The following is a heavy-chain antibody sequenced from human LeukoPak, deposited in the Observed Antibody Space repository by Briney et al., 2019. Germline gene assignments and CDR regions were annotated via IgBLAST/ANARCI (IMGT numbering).Heavy chain of an antibody. V-gene: IGHV3-11*01. Sequence: GGSLRLSCAASGFTFSDYYMSWIRQAPGKGLEWVSYISSSGSTIYYADSVKGRFTISRDNAKNSLYLQMNSLRAEDTAVYYCASRRSHYYDSSGYEYFDYWGQGTLVTVSS. J-gene: IGHJ4*02. CDR3: ASRRSHYYDSSGYEYFDY. D-gene: IGHD3-22*01. CDR1: GFTFSDYY. CDR2: ISSSGSTI.